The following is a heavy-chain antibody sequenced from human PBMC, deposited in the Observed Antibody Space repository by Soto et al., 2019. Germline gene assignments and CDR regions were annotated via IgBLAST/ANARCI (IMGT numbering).Heavy chain of an antibody. J-gene: IGHJ4*02. D-gene: IGHD2-2*01. CDR2: ISGSGGST. CDR1: GFTFSSDA. CDR3: AKLVGPSFKFDC. V-gene: IGHV3-23*01. Sequence: EVQLLESGGGLVQPGGSLRLSCAASGFTFSSDAMRWLRQSPGKGLEWVSAISGSGGSTYYADSVKGRFTISRYNSKNTLYLQMISLRVEDTAVYYCAKLVGPSFKFDCWGQGTLVTVSS.